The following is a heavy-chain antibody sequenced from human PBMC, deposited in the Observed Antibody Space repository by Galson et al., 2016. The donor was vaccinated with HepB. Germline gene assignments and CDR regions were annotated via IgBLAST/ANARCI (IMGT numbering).Heavy chain of an antibody. V-gene: IGHV3-48*02. Sequence: SLRLSCAASGFTFSDYAMNWVRQAPGKGLEWVSYISDSSHIIYYADSVKGRFTVSRDNAKNSLLLQMNNLRDEDTAVYYCARACRGGTCYPPRGFDPWGQGTLVTVSS. D-gene: IGHD2-15*01. CDR1: GFTFSDYA. CDR3: ARACRGGTCYPPRGFDP. J-gene: IGHJ5*02. CDR2: ISDSSHII.